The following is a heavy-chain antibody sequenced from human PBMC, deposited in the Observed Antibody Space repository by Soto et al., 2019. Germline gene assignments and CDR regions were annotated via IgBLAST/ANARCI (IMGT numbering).Heavy chain of an antibody. CDR3: AKYIDYYGSGIFYQYYGMDV. D-gene: IGHD3-10*01. J-gene: IGHJ6*02. Sequence: GGSLRLSCAASGFTFSSYAMSWVRQAPGKGLEWVSSIGGSGDSTYYADSVKGRFTISRDNSKNTLYLQMNSLGADDTAVYYCAKYIDYYGSGIFYQYYGMDVWGQGTTVTVSS. CDR1: GFTFSSYA. CDR2: IGGSGDST. V-gene: IGHV3-23*01.